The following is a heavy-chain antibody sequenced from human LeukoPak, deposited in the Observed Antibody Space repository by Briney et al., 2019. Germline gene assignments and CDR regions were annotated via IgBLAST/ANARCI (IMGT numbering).Heavy chain of an antibody. CDR2: ISDSGTST. Sequence: GGSLRLSCAASGLTFSSYAMSSVRQAPGKGLEWVSTISDSGTSTYYADSVKGRFTISRDNSKNTLYLQMNSLRAEDTAVYYCAKAPTGYSSSWFDYWGQGTLVTVSS. CDR3: AKAPTGYSSSWFDY. D-gene: IGHD6-13*01. V-gene: IGHV3-23*01. CDR1: GLTFSSYA. J-gene: IGHJ4*02.